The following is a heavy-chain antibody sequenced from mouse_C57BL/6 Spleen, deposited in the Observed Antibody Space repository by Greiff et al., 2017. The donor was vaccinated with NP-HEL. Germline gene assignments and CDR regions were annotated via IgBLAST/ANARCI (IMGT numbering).Heavy chain of an antibody. J-gene: IGHJ2*01. CDR1: GYTFTSYW. D-gene: IGHD2-4*01. CDR2: IHPNSGST. V-gene: IGHV1-64*01. Sequence: QVQLQQPGAELVKPGASVKLSCKASGYTFTSYWMHWVKQRPGQGLEWIGMIHPNSGSTNYNEKFKSKATLTVDKSSSTAYMQLSSLTSEDSAVYYCARRDDYGGNYFDYWGQGTTLTVSS. CDR3: ARRDDYGGNYFDY.